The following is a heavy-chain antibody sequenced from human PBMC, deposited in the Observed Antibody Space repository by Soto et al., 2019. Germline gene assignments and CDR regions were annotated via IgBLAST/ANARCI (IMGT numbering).Heavy chain of an antibody. D-gene: IGHD3-3*01. CDR1: GFTFSIYE. CDR3: ARDAPSDDHWSGYSHGMDV. CDR2: ISVSGSTT. Sequence: PGGSLRLSCAASGFTFSIYEMNWVRQVPGKGLEWVSYISVSGSTTYYADSVKGRFTISRDNAKNSLYLQMNSLRAEDTAVYYCARDAPSDDHWSGYSHGMDVWGQGTTVTVSS. V-gene: IGHV3-48*03. J-gene: IGHJ6*02.